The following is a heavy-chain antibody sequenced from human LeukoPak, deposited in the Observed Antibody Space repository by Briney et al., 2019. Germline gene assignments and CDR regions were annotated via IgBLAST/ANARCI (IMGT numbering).Heavy chain of an antibody. CDR1: GYTFNSYA. V-gene: IGHV3-23*01. D-gene: IGHD3-10*01. J-gene: IGHJ4*02. CDR3: AKSIHASGSRPVFDY. Sequence: GGSLRLSCVASGYTFNSYAMTWVRQAPGKGLEWVSGVSGSGGSTYYADSVKGRFTISRDNSKNTLYLQMNSLRAEDTAVYYCAKSIHASGSRPVFDYWGQGTLVTVSS. CDR2: VSGSGGST.